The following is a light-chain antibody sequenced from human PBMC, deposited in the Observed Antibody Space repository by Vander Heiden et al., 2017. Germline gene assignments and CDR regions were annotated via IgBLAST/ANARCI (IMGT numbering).Light chain of an antibody. J-gene: IGKJ5*01. CDR3: QQYDYLPHT. CDR2: DAS. V-gene: IGKV1-33*01. Sequence: DIQMTQSPSSLSASVGDKITITCQASLDITNYLNWYQQKPGKAPKLLIYDASNFETGVPSRFSGSGSGTHFTFTISSLQPEDFATYYCQQYDYLPHTFGQGTRLEIK. CDR1: LDITNY.